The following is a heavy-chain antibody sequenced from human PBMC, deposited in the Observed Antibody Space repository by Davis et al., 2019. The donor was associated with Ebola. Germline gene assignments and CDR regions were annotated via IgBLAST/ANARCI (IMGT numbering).Heavy chain of an antibody. D-gene: IGHD2-15*01. V-gene: IGHV3-53*01. Sequence: GGSLRLSCAASGFTFSSYEMNWVRQAPGKGLEWVSIMSSGGNIYYADSVKGRFTISRDNSKNTLYLQMNSLGVEDTAVYYCARTHCSGGSCYLDYWGQGTLVTVSS. CDR3: ARTHCSGGSCYLDY. J-gene: IGHJ4*02. CDR2: MSSGGNI. CDR1: GFTFSSYE.